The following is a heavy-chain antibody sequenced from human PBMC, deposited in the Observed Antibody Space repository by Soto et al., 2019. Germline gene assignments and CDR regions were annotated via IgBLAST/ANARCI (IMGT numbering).Heavy chain of an antibody. J-gene: IGHJ4*02. V-gene: IGHV3-23*01. Sequence: EVQLLESGGGLVQPGGSLRLSCAASGFTFSSYAMRWVRQAPGKGLEWVSAISGSGGSTYYADSVKGRFTISRDNSKNTLYLQMNSLRAEDAAVYYCARRGSGSYYDYWGQGTLVTVCS. CDR2: ISGSGGST. CDR3: ARRGSGSYYDY. CDR1: GFTFSSYA. D-gene: IGHD1-26*01.